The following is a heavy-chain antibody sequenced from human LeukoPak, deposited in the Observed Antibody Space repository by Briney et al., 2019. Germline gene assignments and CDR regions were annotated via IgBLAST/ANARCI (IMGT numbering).Heavy chain of an antibody. CDR3: ARGSLLWFGELSFDY. D-gene: IGHD3-10*01. CDR1: GGSFSGYY. Sequence: SETLSLTCAVYGGSFSGYYWSWIRQPAGKGLEWIGRIYTSGSTNYNPSLKSRVTMSVDTSKNQFSLKLSSVTAADTAVYYCARGSLLWFGELSFDYWGQGTLVTVSS. V-gene: IGHV4-59*10. CDR2: IYTSGST. J-gene: IGHJ4*02.